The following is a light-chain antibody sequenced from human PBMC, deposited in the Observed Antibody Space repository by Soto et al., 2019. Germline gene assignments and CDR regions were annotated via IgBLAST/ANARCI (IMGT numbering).Light chain of an antibody. CDR1: QSVDSN. J-gene: IGKJ1*01. CDR2: GAS. CDR3: QQYNNWWT. Sequence: EIPMTQSPATLSVSPGERATLSCRASQSVDSNLAWYQQKPGQAPRLLIYGASTRATGISARFSGSGSGTEFTLTISSLQSEDFGVYYCQQYNNWWTFGQGTKVDI. V-gene: IGKV3-15*01.